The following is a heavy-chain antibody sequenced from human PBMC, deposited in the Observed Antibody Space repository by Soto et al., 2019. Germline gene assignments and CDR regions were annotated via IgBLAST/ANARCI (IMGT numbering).Heavy chain of an antibody. V-gene: IGHV3-23*01. D-gene: IGHD3-10*01. J-gene: IGHJ4*02. CDR2: ISGSGDST. Sequence: GGSLRLSCAASGFTFSSYGINWVRQAPGKGLEWVSGISGSGDSTHYADSVKGRFTISRDNSKNTLYLQMNSLRAEDTAVYYCARAPILWFGDQRGPYFDYWGQGTLVTVS. CDR1: GFTFSSYG. CDR3: ARAPILWFGDQRGPYFDY.